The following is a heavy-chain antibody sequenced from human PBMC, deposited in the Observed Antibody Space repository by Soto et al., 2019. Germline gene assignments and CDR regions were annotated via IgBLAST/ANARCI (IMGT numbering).Heavy chain of an antibody. CDR2: ISGSGDST. V-gene: IGHV3-23*01. Sequence: GGSLRLSCAASGFTFSNYAMSWVRQAPGKGLEWVSAISGSGDSTYYADSVKGRFTISRDNSKNTLYLQMNSLRAEDTAVYYCANLKRMVTDYWGQGTLVTVSS. CDR3: ANLKRMVTDY. D-gene: IGHD2-21*02. CDR1: GFTFSNYA. J-gene: IGHJ4*02.